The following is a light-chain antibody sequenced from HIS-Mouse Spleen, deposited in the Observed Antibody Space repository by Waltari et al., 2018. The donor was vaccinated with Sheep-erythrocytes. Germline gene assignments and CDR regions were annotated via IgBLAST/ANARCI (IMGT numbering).Light chain of an antibody. CDR3: QQYDNLLT. CDR1: QDISNY. Sequence: DIQMTLSPSSLSASVGDRVTITCQASQDISNYLNWYQQKPGKAPKLLIYDASNLETGVPSRFSGSGSGTDFTFTISSLQPEDIATDYCQQYDNLLTFGGGTKVEIK. J-gene: IGKJ4*01. V-gene: IGKV1-33*01. CDR2: DAS.